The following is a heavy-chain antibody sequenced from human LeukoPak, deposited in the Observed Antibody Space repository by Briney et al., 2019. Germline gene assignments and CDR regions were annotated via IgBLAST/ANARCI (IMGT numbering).Heavy chain of an antibody. Sequence: GGSLSLSCGASGFTDSSKYMRWVRQAPGKGLEWVSVIYSGGSIYYADSVKGRFTISRDNSKETLYLQMNSLGADDTAVYDWASGSGSYRTPYYYMDVWGTGTTVTVSS. CDR3: ASGSGSYRTPYYYMDV. D-gene: IGHD3-10*01. V-gene: IGHV3-53*01. CDR1: GFTDSSKY. CDR2: IYSGGSI. J-gene: IGHJ6*03.